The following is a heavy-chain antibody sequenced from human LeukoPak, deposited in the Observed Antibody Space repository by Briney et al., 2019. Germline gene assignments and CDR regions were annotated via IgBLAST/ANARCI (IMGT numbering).Heavy chain of an antibody. V-gene: IGHV4-39*07. CDR1: GGSISSSSYY. J-gene: IGHJ5*02. CDR2: IYYSGST. Sequence: SETLSLTCTVSGGSISSSSYYWGWIRQPPGTGLEWIGSIYYSGSTYYNPSLKSRVTISVDTSKNQFSLKLSSVTAADTAVYYCARDSTLLKGGWFDPWGQGTLVTVSS. CDR3: ARDSTLLKGGWFDP. D-gene: IGHD2-15*01.